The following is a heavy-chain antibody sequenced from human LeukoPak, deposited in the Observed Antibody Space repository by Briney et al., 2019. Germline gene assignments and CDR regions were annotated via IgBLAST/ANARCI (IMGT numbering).Heavy chain of an antibody. Sequence: SETLSLTCTVSGGSISSYYWSWIRQPPGKGLEWIGYIYHSGSTNYNPSLKSRVTISVDTSKNQFSLKLSSVTAADTAVYYCARGWGYFDYWGQGTLVTVSS. CDR3: ARGWGYFDY. CDR1: GGSISSYY. CDR2: IYHSGST. J-gene: IGHJ4*02. D-gene: IGHD1-26*01. V-gene: IGHV4-59*01.